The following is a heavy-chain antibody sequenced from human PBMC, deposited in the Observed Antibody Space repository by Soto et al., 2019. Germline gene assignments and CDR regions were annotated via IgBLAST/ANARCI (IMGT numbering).Heavy chain of an antibody. CDR2: MNPNSGNT. D-gene: IGHD4-17*01. Sequence: ASVKVSCKASGYTFTSYDINWVRQATGQGLEWMGWMNPNSGNTGYAQKFQGRVTMTRNTSISKAYMELSSLRSEDTAVYYCARDYGDSYYSYYGMDVWGQGTTVTVSS. CDR1: GYTFTSYD. J-gene: IGHJ6*02. V-gene: IGHV1-8*01. CDR3: ARDYGDSYYSYYGMDV.